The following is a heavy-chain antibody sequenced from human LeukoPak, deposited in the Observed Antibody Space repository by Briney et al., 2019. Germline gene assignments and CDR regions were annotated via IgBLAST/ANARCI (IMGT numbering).Heavy chain of an antibody. Sequence: GASVKVSCKASNYTFTNYGISWVRQAPGQGLEWMGWISAYNGNTNYAQTLQGRVTMTTDTSTSTAYMELRSLRSDDTAVYYCAREGMGLMVGALDVWGKGTTVTVSS. D-gene: IGHD1-26*01. CDR1: NYTFTNYG. CDR2: ISAYNGNT. V-gene: IGHV1-18*01. CDR3: AREGMGLMVGALDV. J-gene: IGHJ6*04.